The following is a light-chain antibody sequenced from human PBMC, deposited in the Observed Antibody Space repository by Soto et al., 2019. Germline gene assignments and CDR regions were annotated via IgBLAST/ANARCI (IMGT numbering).Light chain of an antibody. J-gene: IGKJ3*01. CDR1: ESVSDSY. CDR3: QHYRTSAL. CDR2: AS. Sequence: EIVLTQSPGTLSLSPGERATLSCRASESVSDSYLAWYQQKPGQAPRLLISASSRATGIPDRFSGSRSGTDFPLSISRLEPDDFAVYYFQHYRTSALFGPGTKVEIK. V-gene: IGKV3-20*01.